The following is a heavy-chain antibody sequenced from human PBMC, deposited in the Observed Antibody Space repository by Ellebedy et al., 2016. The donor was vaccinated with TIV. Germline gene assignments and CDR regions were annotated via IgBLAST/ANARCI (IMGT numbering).Heavy chain of an antibody. CDR1: GFTFSSYA. Sequence: GESLKISCAASGFTFSSYAMSWVRQAPGKGLEWVSTISNTGSRTYYADSVEGRFIISRDNSKKTLYLQMKSLKAEDTAVYYCAKGRGGGYDSSAPRYYFDYWGQGTLVTVSS. CDR2: ISNTGSRT. CDR3: AKGRGGGYDSSAPRYYFDY. D-gene: IGHD3-22*01. V-gene: IGHV3-23*01. J-gene: IGHJ4*02.